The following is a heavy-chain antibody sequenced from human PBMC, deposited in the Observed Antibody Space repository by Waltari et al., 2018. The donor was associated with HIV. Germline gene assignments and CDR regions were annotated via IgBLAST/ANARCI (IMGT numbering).Heavy chain of an antibody. CDR2: IYYSGST. V-gene: IGHV4-31*03. Sequence: QVQLQASGPGLVKPSQTLSLTCTVSGGSISSGGYYWSWLRQQPGKGLEWIGFIYYSGSTYYNPSLKSRVTISVDTSKNQFSLKLSSVTAADTAVYYCARDGKSSYYYDSSPNWFDPWGQGTLVAVSS. D-gene: IGHD3-22*01. J-gene: IGHJ5*02. CDR1: GGSISSGGYY. CDR3: ARDGKSSYYYDSSPNWFDP.